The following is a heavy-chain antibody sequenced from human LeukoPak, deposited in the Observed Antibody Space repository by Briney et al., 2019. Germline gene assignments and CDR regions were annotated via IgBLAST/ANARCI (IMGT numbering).Heavy chain of an antibody. J-gene: IGHJ4*02. CDR1: GFTFSSYG. CDR2: IWYDGSNK. Sequence: GGSLRLSCAASGFTFSSYGMHWVRQAPGKGLEWVAVIWYDGSNKYYADSVKGRFTISRDNSKNTLYLQMNSLRAEDTAVYYCARGRTTVVTPEYYFDYWGQGTLVTVSS. D-gene: IGHD4-23*01. V-gene: IGHV3-33*01. CDR3: ARGRTTVVTPEYYFDY.